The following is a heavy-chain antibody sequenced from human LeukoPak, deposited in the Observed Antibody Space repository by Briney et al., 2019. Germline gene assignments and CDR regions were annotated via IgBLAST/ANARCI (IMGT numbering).Heavy chain of an antibody. CDR3: AKDLVLLWFGESSFDY. CDR2: ISYDGSNK. J-gene: IGHJ4*02. CDR1: GFTFSSYG. V-gene: IGHV3-30*18. Sequence: GGSLRLSCAASGFTFSSYGMHWVRQAPGKGLEWVAVISYDGSNKYYADSVKGRFTISRDNSKNTLYLQMNSLRAEDTAVYYCAKDLVLLWFGESSFDYWGQGTLVTVSS. D-gene: IGHD3-10*01.